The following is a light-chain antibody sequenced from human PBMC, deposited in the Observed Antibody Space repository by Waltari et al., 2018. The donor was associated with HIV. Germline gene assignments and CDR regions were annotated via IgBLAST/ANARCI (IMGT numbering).Light chain of an antibody. Sequence: QSVVTQQPSASGTPGQRVTISCSGSSVGSNYVYWYQQLPGTAPKLLIYRNNQRPSGVPDRFSGSRSDTSVSLAISGLRSEDEADYYCATWDDWLSGWVFGGGTKLTVL. CDR1: SVGSNY. J-gene: IGLJ3*02. CDR2: RNN. V-gene: IGLV1-47*01. CDR3: ATWDDWLSGWV.